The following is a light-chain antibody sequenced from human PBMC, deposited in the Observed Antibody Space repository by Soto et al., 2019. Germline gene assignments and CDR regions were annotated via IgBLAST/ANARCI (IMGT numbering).Light chain of an antibody. CDR2: GNS. CDR3: QSYDSSLSGNVV. V-gene: IGLV1-40*01. Sequence: QPPSVSGAPGQRVTISCTGSSSNIGAGYDVHWYQQLPGTAPKLLIYGNSNRPSGVPDRFSGSKSGTSASLAITGLQAEDEADYYCQSYDSSLSGNVVFGGGTKLTVL. CDR1: SSNIGAGYD. J-gene: IGLJ2*01.